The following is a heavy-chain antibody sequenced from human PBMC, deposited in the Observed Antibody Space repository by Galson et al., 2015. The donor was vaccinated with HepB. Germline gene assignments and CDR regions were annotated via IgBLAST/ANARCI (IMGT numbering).Heavy chain of an antibody. V-gene: IGHV3-49*03. CDR3: TRDRGLRYFDWDDYYYYYMDV. Sequence: SLRLSCAASGFTFGDYAMSWFRQAPGKGLEWIGFIRSKAYGGTTEYAASVKGRFTISRDDSKSIAYLQMNSLKTEDTAVYYCTRDRGLRYFDWDDYYYYYMDVWGKGTTVTVSS. CDR1: GFTFGDYA. CDR2: IRSKAYGGTT. D-gene: IGHD3-9*01. J-gene: IGHJ6*03.